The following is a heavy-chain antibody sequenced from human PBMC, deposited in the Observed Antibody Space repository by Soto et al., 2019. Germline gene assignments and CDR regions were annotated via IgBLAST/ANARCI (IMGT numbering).Heavy chain of an antibody. Sequence: SVKVSCKASGGTFSRYAISWVRQAPGQGLQWMGGIIPIFGTANYAQKIQGRVTITADESTITAYMELRSLRSEDTAVYYCAREAGNSISWYCEIYGVDVLGQGSTVTDPS. D-gene: IGHD6-13*01. J-gene: IGHJ6*02. CDR2: IIPIFGTA. CDR3: AREAGNSISWYCEIYGVDV. CDR1: GGTFSRYA. V-gene: IGHV1-69*13.